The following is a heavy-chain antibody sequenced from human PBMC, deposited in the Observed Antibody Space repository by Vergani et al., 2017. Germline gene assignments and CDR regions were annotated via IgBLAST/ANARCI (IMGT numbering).Heavy chain of an antibody. CDR3: RGVAGTGRDY. Sequence: QVQLVESGGGVVQPGRSLRLSCAASGFTFSSYAMHWVRQAPGKGLEWVAVISYDGSNKYYADSVKGRFTISRDNSKNTLYLQMNSLRAEDTAVYYCRGVAGTGRDYWGQGTLVTVSS. D-gene: IGHD6-19*01. CDR1: GFTFSSYA. CDR2: ISYDGSNK. V-gene: IGHV3-30-3*01. J-gene: IGHJ4*02.